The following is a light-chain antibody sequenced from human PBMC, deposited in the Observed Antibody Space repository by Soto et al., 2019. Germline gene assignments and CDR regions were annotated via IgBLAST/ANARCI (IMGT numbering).Light chain of an antibody. V-gene: IGLV2-14*01. Sequence: QSALTQPASVSGSPGQSITISCTGTSSDVGGYNYVSWYQQHPGKAPKLMIYEVSNRPSGVSNRFSGCKSGNTASLTISGLQDEDEADYYCSSYTSSSTPYVFGTGTKVTVL. CDR3: SSYTSSSTPYV. CDR2: EVS. J-gene: IGLJ1*01. CDR1: SSDVGGYNY.